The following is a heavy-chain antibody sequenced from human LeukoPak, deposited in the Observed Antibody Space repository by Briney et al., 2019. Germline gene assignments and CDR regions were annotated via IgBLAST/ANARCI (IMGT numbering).Heavy chain of an antibody. Sequence: GGSLRLSCAASGFTFDEYAMHWVRQAPGKGLEWVSLISGDAATTYYAPSVKGRVTVSRDNNKNSLFLQMNNLRTEDSALYYCAKDLSMVFDPFNIWGQGTLVTVSS. CDR2: ISGDAATT. D-gene: IGHD4/OR15-4a*01. V-gene: IGHV3-43*02. CDR1: GFTFDEYA. J-gene: IGHJ3*02. CDR3: AKDLSMVFDPFNI.